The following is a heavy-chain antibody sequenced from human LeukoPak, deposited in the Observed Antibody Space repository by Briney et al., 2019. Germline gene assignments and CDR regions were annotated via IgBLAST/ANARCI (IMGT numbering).Heavy chain of an antibody. J-gene: IGHJ4*02. CDR2: IIPIFGTA. V-gene: IGHV1-69*13. CDR3: ARVRYSYGYYFDY. D-gene: IGHD5-18*01. CDR1: GGTFSSYA. Sequence: GASVKVSCKASGGTFSSYAISWVRQAPGQGLEWMGGIIPIFGTANYAQKFQGRVTITADESTSIAYMELSSLRSEDTAVYYCARVRYSYGYYFDYWGQGTLVTVSS.